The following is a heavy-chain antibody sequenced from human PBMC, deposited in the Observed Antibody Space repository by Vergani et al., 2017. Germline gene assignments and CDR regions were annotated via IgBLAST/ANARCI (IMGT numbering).Heavy chain of an antibody. CDR1: GYTFTSYG. J-gene: IGHJ3*02. CDR3: ARELYASSGYHFDLGYAFDI. V-gene: IGHV1-18*01. Sequence: QVQLVQSGAEVKKPGASVKVSCKASGYTFTSYGISWVRQDPGQGLEWMGWISAYNGNTNYAQKLQGRVTMTTDTSTSTAYMELRSLRSADTAVYYCARELYASSGYHFDLGYAFDIWGQGTMVTASS. D-gene: IGHD3-22*01. CDR2: ISAYNGNT.